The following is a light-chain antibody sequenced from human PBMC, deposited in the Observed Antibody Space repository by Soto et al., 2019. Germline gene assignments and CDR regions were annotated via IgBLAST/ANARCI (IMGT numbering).Light chain of an antibody. CDR3: QHYNSYSEA. J-gene: IGKJ1*01. CDR1: QSIDTA. V-gene: IGKV1-5*03. CDR2: RAS. Sequence: DIQMTQSPSTLSASVGDRVTITCRASQSIDTALAWYQQKPGKAPNLLIYRASSLESGVPSRFSGSGSGTDFTLTISSLQPDDFATYYCQHYNSYSEAFGQGTKVELK.